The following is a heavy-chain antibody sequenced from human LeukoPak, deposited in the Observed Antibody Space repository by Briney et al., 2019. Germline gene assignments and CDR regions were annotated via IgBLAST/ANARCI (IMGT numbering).Heavy chain of an antibody. Sequence: ETLSLTCAVYGGSFSGYYWSWIRQAPGKGLEWVSAISGSGGSTYYADSVKGRFTISRDNSKNTLYLQMNSLRAEDTAVYYCAKDRYSGYGDWGQGTLVTVSS. D-gene: IGHD5-12*01. CDR1: GGSFSGYY. CDR2: ISGSGGST. V-gene: IGHV3-23*01. CDR3: AKDRYSGYGD. J-gene: IGHJ4*02.